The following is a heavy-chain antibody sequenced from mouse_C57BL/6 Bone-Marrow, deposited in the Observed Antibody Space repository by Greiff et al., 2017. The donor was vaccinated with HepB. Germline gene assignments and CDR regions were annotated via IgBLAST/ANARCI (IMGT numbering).Heavy chain of an antibody. CDR1: GYTFTDYY. V-gene: IGHV1-26*01. CDR2: INPNNGGT. J-gene: IGHJ3*01. D-gene: IGHD4-1*01. Sequence: VQLQQSGPELVKPGASVKISCKASGYTFTDYYMNWVKQSHGKSLEWIGDINPNNGGTSYNQKFKGKATLTVDKSSSTAYMELRSLTSEDSAVYYCARSELGREAYWGQGTLVTVSA. CDR3: ARSELGREAY.